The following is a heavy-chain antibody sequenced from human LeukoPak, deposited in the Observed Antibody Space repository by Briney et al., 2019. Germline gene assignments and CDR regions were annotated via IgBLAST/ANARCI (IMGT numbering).Heavy chain of an antibody. D-gene: IGHD4-23*01. J-gene: IGHJ4*02. CDR2: IIPIFGTA. CDR3: ARGSGGNSGYYFDY. Sequence: EASVKVSCKASGYTFTGYYIHWVRQAPGQGLEWMGGIIPIFGTANYAQKFQGRVTITADESTSTAYMELSSLRSEDTAVYYCARGSGGNSGYYFDYWGQGTLVTVSS. CDR1: GYTFTGYY. V-gene: IGHV1-69*13.